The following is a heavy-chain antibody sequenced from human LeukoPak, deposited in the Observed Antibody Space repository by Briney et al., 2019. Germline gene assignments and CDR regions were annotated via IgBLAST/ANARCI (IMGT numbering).Heavy chain of an antibody. D-gene: IGHD4-17*01. CDR3: AREYGDLGGIDY. Sequence: SQTLSLTCTVSGGSISSGGYYWSWIRQPAGKGLEWIGRIYTSGSTNYNPSLKSRVTMSVDTSKNQFSLKLSSVTAADTAVYYCAREYGDLGGIDYWGQGTLVTVSS. CDR1: GGSISSGGYY. V-gene: IGHV4-61*02. CDR2: IYTSGST. J-gene: IGHJ4*02.